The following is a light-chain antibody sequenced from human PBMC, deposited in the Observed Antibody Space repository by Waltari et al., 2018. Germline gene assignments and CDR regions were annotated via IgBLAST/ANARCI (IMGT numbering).Light chain of an antibody. CDR2: WAS. CDR1: QTVLYNSNNKDY. V-gene: IGKV4-1*01. CDR3: QQYYSDPFT. J-gene: IGKJ3*01. Sequence: DIVMTQSPDSLSVSLGERATIHCKSSQTVLYNSNNKDYLAWYQQKPGQPPKLLISWASTRESGVPDRFSGSGSGTDFTLTISSLQAEDVAVYYCQQYYSDPFTFGPGTKVDIK.